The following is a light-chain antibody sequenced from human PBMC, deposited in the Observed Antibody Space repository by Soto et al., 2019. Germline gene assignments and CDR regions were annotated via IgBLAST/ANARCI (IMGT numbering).Light chain of an antibody. CDR3: QQYCSSPLIT. CDR1: QSVSSSY. V-gene: IGKV3-20*01. CDR2: GAS. J-gene: IGKJ5*01. Sequence: EIVLTQSPGTLSLSPGERATLSCRASQSVSSSYLAWYQQKPGQAPRLLIYGASSRATVIPDRFSGSGSCSAFTLTISRLEPEDFAVYYWQQYCSSPLITFGHGTRLEIK.